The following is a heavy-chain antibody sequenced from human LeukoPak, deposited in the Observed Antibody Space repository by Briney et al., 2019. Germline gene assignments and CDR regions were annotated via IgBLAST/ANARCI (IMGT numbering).Heavy chain of an antibody. CDR1: GGSISSSSYY. Sequence: SETLSLTCTVSGGSISSSSYYWGWIRQPPGKGLEWIESIYYSGSTYYNPSLKSRVTISVDTSKNQFSLKLSSVTAADTAVYYCARHGWWELLPEDWFDPWGQGTLVTVSS. J-gene: IGHJ5*02. CDR3: ARHGWWELLPEDWFDP. CDR2: IYYSGST. V-gene: IGHV4-39*01. D-gene: IGHD1-26*01.